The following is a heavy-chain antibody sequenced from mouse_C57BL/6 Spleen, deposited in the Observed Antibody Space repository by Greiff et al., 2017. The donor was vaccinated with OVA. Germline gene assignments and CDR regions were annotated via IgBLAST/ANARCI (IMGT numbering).Heavy chain of an antibody. J-gene: IGHJ4*01. CDR1: GYTFTDYE. V-gene: IGHV1-15*01. CDR3: TRPAGYYAMDY. CDR2: IDPETGGT. D-gene: IGHD1-2*01. Sequence: VQVVESGAELVRPGASVTLSCKASGYTFTDYEMHWVKQTPVHGLEWIGAIDPETGGTAYNQKFKGKAILTADKSSSTAYMELRSLTSEDSAVYYCTRPAGYYAMDYWGQGTSVTVSS.